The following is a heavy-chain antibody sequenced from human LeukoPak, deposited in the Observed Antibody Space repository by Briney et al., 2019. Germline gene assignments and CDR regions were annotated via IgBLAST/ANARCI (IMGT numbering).Heavy chain of an antibody. D-gene: IGHD3-10*01. V-gene: IGHV3-23*01. CDR1: GFTFGSYA. J-gene: IGHJ4*02. Sequence: GGSRRPAWAAAGFTFGSYAMGWVRQVQGRGREWVSSFICWVGSTYYADSVKGRFTISRDNSEHTLYLQMHSLRDADTAVYYCAKAANEFGELLFFFYFDYWGQGPLLTVSS. CDR3: AKAANEFGELLFFFYFDY. CDR2: FICWVGST.